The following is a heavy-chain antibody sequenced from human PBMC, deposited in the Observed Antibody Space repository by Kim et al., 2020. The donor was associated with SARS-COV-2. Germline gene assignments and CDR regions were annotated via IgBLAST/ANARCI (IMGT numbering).Heavy chain of an antibody. Sequence: GGSLRLSCAASGFTFSSYSMNWVRQAPGKGLEWVSYISSSSSTIYYADSVKGRFTISRDNAKNSLYLQMNSLRDEDTAVYYCARDRPWAMATILNYFDYWGQGTLVTVSS. CDR2: ISSSSSTI. J-gene: IGHJ4*02. V-gene: IGHV3-48*02. CDR1: GFTFSSYS. D-gene: IGHD5-12*01. CDR3: ARDRPWAMATILNYFDY.